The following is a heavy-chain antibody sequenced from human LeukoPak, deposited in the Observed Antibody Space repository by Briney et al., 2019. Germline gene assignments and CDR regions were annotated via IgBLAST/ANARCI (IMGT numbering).Heavy chain of an antibody. CDR3: ARARPSMWIDY. V-gene: IGHV3-30*04. Sequence: GGSLRLSCAASGFTFSSYAMSWVRQAPGKGLEWVAVISYDVSKTYYADSVKGRFTISRDSSKNTLYLQMNSLRPEDTAVYYCARARPSMWIDYWGQGTLVTVSS. J-gene: IGHJ4*02. D-gene: IGHD5-12*01. CDR1: GFTFSSYA. CDR2: ISYDVSKT.